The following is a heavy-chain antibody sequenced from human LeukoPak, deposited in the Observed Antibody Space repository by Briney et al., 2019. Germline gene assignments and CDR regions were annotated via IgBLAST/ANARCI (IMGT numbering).Heavy chain of an antibody. V-gene: IGHV4-34*01. CDR1: GGSFSGYY. CDR2: INHSGST. Sequence: SETLSLTCAVYGGSFSGYYWSWIRQPPGKGPEWIGEINHSGSTNYNPSLKSRVTISVDTSKNQFSLKLSSVTAADTAVYYCARVLTGYFGRFDFWGQGTLVTVSS. D-gene: IGHD3-9*01. J-gene: IGHJ4*02. CDR3: ARVLTGYFGRFDF.